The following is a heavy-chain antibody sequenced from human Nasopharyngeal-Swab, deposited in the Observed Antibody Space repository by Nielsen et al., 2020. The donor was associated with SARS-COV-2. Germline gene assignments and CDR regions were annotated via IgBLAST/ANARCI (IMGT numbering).Heavy chain of an antibody. D-gene: IGHD2-21*02. CDR2: ISYDGSNK. Sequence: GESLKISCAASGFTFSSYAMHWVRQAPGKGLEWVAVISYDGSNKYYADSVKGRFTISRDNSKNTLYLQMNSLGAEDTAVYYCARDPKRYCGGDCYSPPDYWGQGTLVTVPS. V-gene: IGHV3-30-3*01. J-gene: IGHJ4*02. CDR3: ARDPKRYCGGDCYSPPDY. CDR1: GFTFSSYA.